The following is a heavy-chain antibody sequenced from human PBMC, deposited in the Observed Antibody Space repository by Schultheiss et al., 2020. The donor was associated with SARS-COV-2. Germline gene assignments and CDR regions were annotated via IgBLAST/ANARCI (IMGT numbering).Heavy chain of an antibody. CDR2: IRSKANSYAT. D-gene: IGHD2-2*01. CDR1: GFTFSGSA. CDR3: TRHGGGAYCSSTSCTSYYYYGMDV. J-gene: IGHJ6*02. V-gene: IGHV3-73*01. Sequence: GGSLRLSCAASGFTFSGSAMHWVRQASGKGLEWVGRIRSKANSYATAYAASVKGRFTISRDDSKNTAYLQMNSLKTEDTAVYYCTRHGGGAYCSSTSCTSYYYYGMDVWGQGTTVTVSS.